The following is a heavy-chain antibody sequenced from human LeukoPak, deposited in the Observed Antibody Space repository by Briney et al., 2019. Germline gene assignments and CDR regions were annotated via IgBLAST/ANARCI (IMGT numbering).Heavy chain of an antibody. CDR2: INHGGST. J-gene: IGHJ5*02. V-gene: IGHV4-34*01. CDR1: GGSFSGFY. Sequence: SGTLSLTCAVYGGSFSGFYWSWIRQPPGQGLEWIGEINHGGSTNYNPSLKSRVTISVDTSKNQFSLKLSSVTAADTAVYYCARGKRDTARNWFDPWGQGTLVTVSS. D-gene: IGHD5-18*01. CDR3: ARGKRDTARNWFDP.